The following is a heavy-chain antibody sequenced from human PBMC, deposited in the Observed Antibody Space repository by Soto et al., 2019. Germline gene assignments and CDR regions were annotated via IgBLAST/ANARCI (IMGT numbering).Heavy chain of an antibody. Sequence: QVQLVQSGAEVKKPGASVKVSCEASGHTFTDYYMHWVRQAPGQGFEWMGRISPKSGGANYAQKFQGRVTMTWDTSLNTAYMELSSLITEDTAVYYCARPPGYISDWYYFDLWGQGTQVTVSS. CDR2: ISPKSGGA. V-gene: IGHV1-2*02. J-gene: IGHJ4*02. D-gene: IGHD3-9*01. CDR1: GHTFTDYY. CDR3: ARPPGYISDWYYFDL.